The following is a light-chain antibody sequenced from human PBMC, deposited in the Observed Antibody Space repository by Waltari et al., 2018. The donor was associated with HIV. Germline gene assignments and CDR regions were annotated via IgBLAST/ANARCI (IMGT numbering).Light chain of an antibody. J-gene: IGLJ3*02. V-gene: IGLV2-14*03. Sequence: QSALTQPASVSGSPGQSITISCTGSSSDVGGYNYVSYQQHPGKAPKLMIYDVSNRPSGVSNRFSGSKSGNTASLTISGLQAEDEADYYCSSYTSSSTLGVFGGGTKLTVL. CDR2: DVS. CDR1: SSDVGGYNY. CDR3: SSYTSSSTLGV.